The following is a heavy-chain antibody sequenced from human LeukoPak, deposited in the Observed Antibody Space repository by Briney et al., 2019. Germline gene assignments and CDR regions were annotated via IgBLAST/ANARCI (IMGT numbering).Heavy chain of an antibody. V-gene: IGHV4-39*07. Sequence: SETLSLTCTVSGGSISSSSYYWGWIRQPPGKGLEWIGSIYYSGSTYYNPSLKSRVTKSVDTSKNQFSLTLTSVTAADTAVYYCARDLNWETYWGQGTLVTVSS. D-gene: IGHD7-27*01. CDR1: GGSISSSSYY. CDR3: ARDLNWETY. J-gene: IGHJ4*02. CDR2: IYYSGST.